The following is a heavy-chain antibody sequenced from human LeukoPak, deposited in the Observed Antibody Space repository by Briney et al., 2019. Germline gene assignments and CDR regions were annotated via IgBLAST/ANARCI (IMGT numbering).Heavy chain of an antibody. CDR3: ARQYWSVGAKYYFDY. D-gene: IGHD1-26*01. CDR2: IYYSGST. V-gene: IGHV4-59*08. CDR1: GGSISSYY. Sequence: PSETLSLTCTVSGGSISSYYWSWIRQPPGKGLEWIGYIYYSGSTNYNPSLKSRVTISVDTSKNQFSLKLSSVTAADTAVYYCARQYWSVGAKYYFDYWGQGTLVTVSS. J-gene: IGHJ4*02.